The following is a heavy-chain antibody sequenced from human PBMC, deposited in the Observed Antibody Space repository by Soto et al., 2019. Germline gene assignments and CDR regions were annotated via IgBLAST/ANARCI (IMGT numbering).Heavy chain of an antibody. CDR1: GFTFRSYG. CDR2: ISYDGSNK. V-gene: IGHV3-30*18. CDR3: AKGRGHDGFDM. J-gene: IGHJ3*02. Sequence: QVQLVESGGGVVQPGRSLRLSCTASGFTFRSYGMHWVRQAPGKGLAWVAVISYDGSNKYYIDSVKGRFTISRDNSKNTLYLQMNSLRAEDAALYYCAKGRGHDGFDMWGQGTMVTVSS.